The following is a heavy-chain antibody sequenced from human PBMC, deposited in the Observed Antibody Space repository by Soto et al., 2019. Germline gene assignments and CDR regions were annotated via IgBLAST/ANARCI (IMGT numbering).Heavy chain of an antibody. J-gene: IGHJ6*03. Sequence: GGSLRLSCAASGFTFSSYGMHWVRQAPGKGLEWVAVISYDGSNKYYADSVKGRFTISRDNSKNTLYLQMNSLRAEDTAVYYCAKDLSGSSSWYPGYYYMDVWGKGTTVTVSS. CDR1: GFTFSSYG. V-gene: IGHV3-30*18. CDR3: AKDLSGSSSWYPGYYYMDV. CDR2: ISYDGSNK. D-gene: IGHD6-13*01.